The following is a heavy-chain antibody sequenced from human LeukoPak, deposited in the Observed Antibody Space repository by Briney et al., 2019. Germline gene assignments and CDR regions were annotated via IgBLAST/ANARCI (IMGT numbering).Heavy chain of an antibody. J-gene: IGHJ4*02. CDR3: MTDLLWFGDY. Sequence: GGSLRLSCAASGFTFSNAWMSWVRQAPGKGLEWVGRVKSKTDGGTTDYAAPVKGRFTISRDDSKNTLYLQMNSLKTVDTAVYYCMTDLLWFGDYWGQGTLVTVSS. CDR1: GFTFSNAW. D-gene: IGHD3-10*01. V-gene: IGHV3-15*01. CDR2: VKSKTDGGTT.